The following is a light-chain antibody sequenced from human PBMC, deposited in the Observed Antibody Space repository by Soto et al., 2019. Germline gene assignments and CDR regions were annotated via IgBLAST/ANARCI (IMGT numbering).Light chain of an antibody. CDR1: QSVLFTSNNKDY. CDR2: WAS. J-gene: IGKJ4*01. CDR3: QQYYATPLT. V-gene: IGKV4-1*01. Sequence: DIVMTQSQDFRPVSLGERATIKCKSSQSVLFTSNNKDYLAWYQQKPGQPPKLIISWASTRESGVPDRFSGSGSGTDFTLTISSLQAEDVAVYYCQQYYATPLTFGGGTNVEIK.